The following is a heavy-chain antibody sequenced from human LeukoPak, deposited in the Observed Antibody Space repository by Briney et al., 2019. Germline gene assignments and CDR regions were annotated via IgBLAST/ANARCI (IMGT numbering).Heavy chain of an antibody. CDR1: GFTFSSYR. D-gene: IGHD6-13*01. CDR3: ARDKEGIAAAANY. V-gene: IGHV3-21*01. J-gene: IGHJ4*02. Sequence: GGSLRLSCAASGFTFSSYRMNWVRQAPGKGLEWVSSIGSSSSYIYYADSVKGRFTISRDNGKNSLYLQMNSLRAEDTAVYYCARDKEGIAAAANYWGQGTLVTVSS. CDR2: IGSSSSYI.